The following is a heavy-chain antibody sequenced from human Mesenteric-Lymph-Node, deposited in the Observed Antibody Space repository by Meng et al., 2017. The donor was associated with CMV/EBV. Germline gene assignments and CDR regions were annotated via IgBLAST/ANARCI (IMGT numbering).Heavy chain of an antibody. J-gene: IGHJ4*02. D-gene: IGHD3-16*01. CDR1: GGSFSGYY. V-gene: IGHV4-34*01. CDR3: AYFGDLPPLW. Sequence: QGQLHWLGAGLLKPSETLSLTCAVYGGSFSGYYWSGIRQPPGKGLEWIGEINHSGSTNYNPSLKSRVTISVDTSKNQFSLKLSSVTAADTAVYYCAYFGDLPPLWWGQGTLVTVSS. CDR2: INHSGST.